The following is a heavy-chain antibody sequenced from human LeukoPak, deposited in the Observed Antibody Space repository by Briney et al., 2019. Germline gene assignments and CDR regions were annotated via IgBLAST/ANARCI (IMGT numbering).Heavy chain of an antibody. CDR2: ISGSGGST. V-gene: IGHV3-23*01. CDR1: GFPFSSYA. Sequence: QTAGSLTLSCAASGFPFSSYAMSWVRPPPEQRIEWVATISGSGGSTYYADSVKGRFTISRDNSKNALYLQMNSLIAEDRAVYYCAREDGAGVGGVIDRWGQGTVVSVSS. CDR3: AREDGAGVGGVIDR. D-gene: IGHD3-10*01. J-gene: IGHJ4*02.